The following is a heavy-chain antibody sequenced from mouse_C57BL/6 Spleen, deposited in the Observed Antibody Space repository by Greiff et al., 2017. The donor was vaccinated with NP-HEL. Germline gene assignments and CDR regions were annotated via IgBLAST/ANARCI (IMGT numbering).Heavy chain of an antibody. Sequence: QVQLQQSGAELVRPGASVTLSCKASGYTFTDYEMHWVKQTPVHGLEWIGAIDPETGGTAYNQKFKGKAILTADKSSSTAYMELRSLTSEDSPVYYCTRREGKLGNLYWGQGTTLTVSS. CDR1: GYTFTDYE. D-gene: IGHD3-3*01. J-gene: IGHJ2*01. CDR2: IDPETGGT. V-gene: IGHV1-15*01. CDR3: TRREGKLGNLY.